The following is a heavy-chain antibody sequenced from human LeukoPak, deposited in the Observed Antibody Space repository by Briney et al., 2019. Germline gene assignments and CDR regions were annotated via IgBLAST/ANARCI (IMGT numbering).Heavy chain of an antibody. J-gene: IGHJ4*02. D-gene: IGHD6-19*01. V-gene: IGHV1-46*01. CDR1: GYTFTSYY. Sequence: ASVKVSCKASGYTFTSYYMHWVRQAPGQGLEWMGIINPSGGSTSYAQKFQGRVTITADKSTSTAYMELSSLRSEDTAVYYCARDAAVAGTTFDYWGQGTLVTVSS. CDR3: ARDAAVAGTTFDY. CDR2: INPSGGST.